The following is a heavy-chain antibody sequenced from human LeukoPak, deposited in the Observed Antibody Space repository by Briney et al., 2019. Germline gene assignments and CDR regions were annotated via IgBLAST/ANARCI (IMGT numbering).Heavy chain of an antibody. D-gene: IGHD4-17*01. CDR3: ASSGVTTFSYYFDY. V-gene: IGHV3-30*02. J-gene: IGHJ4*02. Sequence: GGSLRLSCAASGFTFSSYGMHWVRQAPGKGLEWVAFIRYDGSNKYYADSVKGRFTISRDNSKNTLYLQMNSLRAEDTAVYYCASSGVTTFSYYFDYWGQGTLVTVSS. CDR1: GFTFSSYG. CDR2: IRYDGSNK.